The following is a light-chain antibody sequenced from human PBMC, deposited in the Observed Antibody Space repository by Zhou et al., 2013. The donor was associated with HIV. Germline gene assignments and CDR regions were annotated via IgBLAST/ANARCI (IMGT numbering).Light chain of an antibody. CDR1: QSVSSNY. CDR2: GAS. Sequence: EIVLTQSPGTLSLSPGERATLSCRASQSVSSNYLAWYQHKPGQAPRLLIYGASYRATGIPDRFTGSGSGTDFALTISRLEPEDSAVYYCQQYGGSYTFGQGTKLEIK. V-gene: IGKV3-20*01. J-gene: IGKJ2*01. CDR3: QQYGGSYT.